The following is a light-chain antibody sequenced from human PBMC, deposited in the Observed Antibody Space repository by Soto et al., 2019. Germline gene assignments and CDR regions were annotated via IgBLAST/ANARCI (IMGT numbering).Light chain of an antibody. CDR1: QSVSTSS. V-gene: IGKV3-20*01. J-gene: IGKJ1*01. CDR2: GAS. CDR3: QQYGSSRWT. Sequence: VLTQSPRSLGLSRGARATLSCRASQSVSTSSLAWYQQKGGQAPRLLIHGASSRATGIPDRFSGSGSGTDFTLTISRLEPEDFAVYYCQQYGSSRWTFGQGTKVDI.